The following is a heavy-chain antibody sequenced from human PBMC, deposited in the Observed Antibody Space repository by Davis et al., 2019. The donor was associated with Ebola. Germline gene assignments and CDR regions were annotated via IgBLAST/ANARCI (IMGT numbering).Heavy chain of an antibody. CDR1: GYTFDNYW. V-gene: IGHV5-51*01. D-gene: IGHD3-16*01. CDR3: ARHWRGFHPGGDDP. Sequence: GESLKISCKTSGYTFDNYWIGWVRQMPGKGPEWMGIIFPGDSDTRYSPSFQGQITISADKSITTAYLQWSSLQASDTAMYYCARHWRGFHPGGDDPWGQGTLVTVSS. CDR2: IFPGDSDT. J-gene: IGHJ5*02.